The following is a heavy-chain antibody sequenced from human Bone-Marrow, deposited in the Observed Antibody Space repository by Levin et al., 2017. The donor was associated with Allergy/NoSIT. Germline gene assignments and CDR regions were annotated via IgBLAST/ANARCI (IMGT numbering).Heavy chain of an antibody. V-gene: IGHV3-33*01. CDR3: ARDVGGTDYRPGSCDY. D-gene: IGHD1-1*01. Sequence: GESLKISCAASGFTFNSYGMHWVRQAPGKGLEWVGVIWYDGSNKNYGDSVKGRFTISRDNSKNTLYLQMNSLRVEDTAVYYCARDVGGTDYRPGSCDYWGQGTLVTVSS. J-gene: IGHJ4*02. CDR1: GFTFNSYG. CDR2: IWYDGSNK.